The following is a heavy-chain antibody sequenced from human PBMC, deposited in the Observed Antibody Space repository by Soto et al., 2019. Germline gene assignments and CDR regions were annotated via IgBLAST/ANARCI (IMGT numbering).Heavy chain of an antibody. CDR3: AKGASKGDYYYYAMDV. D-gene: IGHD3-16*01. V-gene: IGHV3-23*01. Sequence: PGGSLRLSCAASGFTFSSYAMSWVRQAPGTGLQWVSAISGSGGSTYYADSVKGRFTISRDNSKNTLYLQMNSLRVEDTAVYYCAKGASKGDYYYYAMDVWGQGTTVTVSS. J-gene: IGHJ6*02. CDR1: GFTFSSYA. CDR2: ISGSGGST.